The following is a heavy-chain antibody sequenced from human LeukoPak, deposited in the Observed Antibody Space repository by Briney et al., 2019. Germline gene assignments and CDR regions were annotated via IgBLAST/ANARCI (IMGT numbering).Heavy chain of an antibody. Sequence: GASVKVSCKASGYTFTSYGISWVRQAPGQGLEWMGWISPYNGNTNYAQKLQGRVTMTTDTSTSTAYMELRSLRSDDTAVYYCARDSDYDILTGYYRAHAFDIWGQGTMVTVSS. CDR1: GYTFTSYG. CDR2: ISPYNGNT. D-gene: IGHD3-9*01. V-gene: IGHV1-18*01. CDR3: ARDSDYDILTGYYRAHAFDI. J-gene: IGHJ3*02.